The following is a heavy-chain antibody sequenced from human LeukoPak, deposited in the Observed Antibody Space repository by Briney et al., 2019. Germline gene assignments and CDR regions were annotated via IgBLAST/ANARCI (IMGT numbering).Heavy chain of an antibody. CDR1: GDSVSSNSAT. CDR2: TYYRSKWYN. J-gene: IGHJ4*02. Sequence: SQTLSLTCAISGDSVSSNSATWNWIRQSPSRGLEWLGRTYYRSKWYNDYALSVKSRITIQPDTSKNQFSLQLNSVTPEGTAVYYCARDYYGSGSYLSFHQNRQLDYWGQGTLVTVSS. CDR3: ARDYYGSGSYLSFHQNRQLDY. V-gene: IGHV6-1*01. D-gene: IGHD3-10*01.